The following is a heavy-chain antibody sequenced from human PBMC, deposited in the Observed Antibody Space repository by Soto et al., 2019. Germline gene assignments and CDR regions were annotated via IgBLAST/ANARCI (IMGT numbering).Heavy chain of an antibody. D-gene: IGHD2-8*02. Sequence: ETLSLTCAVYGGSFSGYSWTWIRQPPGTGLEWIGEINHTGSTNYNPSLKSRVTISVDTSKNQFSPKLTSVTAADTAVYYCARDKITGLFDYWGQGTLVTVSS. CDR1: GGSFSGYS. CDR2: INHTGST. J-gene: IGHJ4*02. CDR3: ARDKITGLFDY. V-gene: IGHV4-34*01.